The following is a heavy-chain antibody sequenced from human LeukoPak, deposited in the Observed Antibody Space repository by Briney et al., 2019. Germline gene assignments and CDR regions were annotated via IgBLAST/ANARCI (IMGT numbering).Heavy chain of an antibody. CDR1: GFLFNKYG. Sequence: GGSLRLSCAASGFLFNKYGVHWVRQAPGKGLEWVAVISYDGSNKYYADSVKGRFTISRDNSKNTLYLQMNSLRAEDTAVYYCARGRLVGATWGDYWGQGTLVTVSS. V-gene: IGHV3-30*03. J-gene: IGHJ4*02. D-gene: IGHD1-26*01. CDR2: ISYDGSNK. CDR3: ARGRLVGATWGDY.